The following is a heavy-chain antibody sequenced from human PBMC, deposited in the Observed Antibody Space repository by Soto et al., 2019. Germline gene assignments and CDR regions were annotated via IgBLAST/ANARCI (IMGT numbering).Heavy chain of an antibody. J-gene: IGHJ6*02. CDR2: ISGSGGST. D-gene: IGHD4-17*01. V-gene: IGHV3-23*01. CDR1: GFTFSSYA. CDR3: AKMQTTVTAEVTYYYGMDV. Sequence: PVGSLRLSCAASGFTFSSYAMSWVRQAPGKGLEWVSAISGSGGSTYYADSVKGRFTISRDNSKNTLYLQMNSLRAEDTAVYYCAKMQTTVTAEVTYYYGMDVWGQGTTVTVSS.